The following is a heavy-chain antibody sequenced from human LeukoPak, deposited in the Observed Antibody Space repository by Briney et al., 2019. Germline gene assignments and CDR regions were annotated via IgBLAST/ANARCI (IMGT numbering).Heavy chain of an antibody. Sequence: PGGSLRLSCAASGFTFDDYGMSWVRQAPGKGLEWVSGINWNGGSTGYADSVKGRFTISRDNAKNSLYLQMNSLRAEDTALYYCAGVGGGYYVTEYFQHWGQGALVTVSS. V-gene: IGHV3-20*04. D-gene: IGHD3-22*01. CDR2: INWNGGST. CDR3: AGVGGGYYVTEYFQH. J-gene: IGHJ1*01. CDR1: GFTFDDYG.